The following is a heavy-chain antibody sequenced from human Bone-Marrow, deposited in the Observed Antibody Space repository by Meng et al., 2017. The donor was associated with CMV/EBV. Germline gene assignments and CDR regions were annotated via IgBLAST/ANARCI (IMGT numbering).Heavy chain of an antibody. D-gene: IGHD6-19*01. CDR1: GFTFSSYA. CDR2: ISGSGGST. J-gene: IGHJ6*02. CDR3: ARVAGSGWAELLGVRYYGMDV. Sequence: GGSLRLSCAASGFTFSSYAMSWVRQAPGKGLEWVSAISGSGGSTYYADSVKGRFTISRDNSKNTLYLQMNSLRAEDTAVYYCARVAGSGWAELLGVRYYGMDVWGQGTTVTVSS. V-gene: IGHV3-23*01.